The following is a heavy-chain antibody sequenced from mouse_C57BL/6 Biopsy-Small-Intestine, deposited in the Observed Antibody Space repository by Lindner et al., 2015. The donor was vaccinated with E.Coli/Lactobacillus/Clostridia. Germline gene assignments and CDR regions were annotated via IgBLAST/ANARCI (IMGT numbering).Heavy chain of an antibody. CDR1: GYTFTDHA. CDR2: ISTYSGDS. J-gene: IGHJ4*01. CDR3: VRSRYSAMDY. Sequence: VQLQESGAELVRPGVSVKIACKGSGYTFTDHAIHWVMQSQAKSLEWIGLISTYSGDSNYNQKFKGRATMTVDKSSNTAYMELARLTSEDSAVYYCVRSRYSAMDYWGQGTSVTVSS. D-gene: IGHD2-12*01. V-gene: IGHV1S137*01.